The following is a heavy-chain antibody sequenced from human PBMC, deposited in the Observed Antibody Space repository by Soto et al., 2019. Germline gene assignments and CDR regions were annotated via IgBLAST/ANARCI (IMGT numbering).Heavy chain of an antibody. J-gene: IGHJ6*02. CDR3: ARDRGEGHCSGGSCYSDSDYYYYGMDV. CDR1: GYTFTGYY. V-gene: IGHV1-2*02. CDR2: INPNSGGT. Sequence: ASVKVSCKASGYTFTGYYMHWVRQAPGQGLEWMGWINPNSGGTNYAQKFQGRVTMTRDTSISTAYMELSRLRSDDTAVYYYARDRGEGHCSGGSCYSDSDYYYYGMDVWGQGTTVTVSS. D-gene: IGHD2-15*01.